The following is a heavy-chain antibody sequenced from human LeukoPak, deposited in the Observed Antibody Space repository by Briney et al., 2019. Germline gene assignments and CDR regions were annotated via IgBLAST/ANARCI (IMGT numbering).Heavy chain of an antibody. CDR3: ARLQLGGYAAY. V-gene: IGHV4-59*08. Sequence: SETLSLTCTVSGGSISSYYWSWIRQPPGKGLEWIGYIYYSGSTNYNPSLKSRVTISVDTSKNQFSLKLSSVTAADTAVYYCARLQLGGYAAYWGQGTLVTVSS. CDR1: GGSISSYY. J-gene: IGHJ4*02. CDR2: IYYSGST. D-gene: IGHD3-16*01.